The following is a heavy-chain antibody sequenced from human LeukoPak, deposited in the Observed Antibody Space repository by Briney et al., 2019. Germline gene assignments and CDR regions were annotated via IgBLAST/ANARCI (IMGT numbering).Heavy chain of an antibody. J-gene: IGHJ4*02. CDR2: IYPGDSDT. Sequence: SGESLKISCKASGYRFTNYWIGWVRQMAGNGLEWMGSIYPGDSDTRYSPSFQGQVTISADKSISTAYLQWSSLKASDTAMYYCAVKPGYTGSWGTFDSWGQGTLVTVSS. V-gene: IGHV5-51*01. D-gene: IGHD1-26*01. CDR1: GYRFTNYW. CDR3: AVKPGYTGSWGTFDS.